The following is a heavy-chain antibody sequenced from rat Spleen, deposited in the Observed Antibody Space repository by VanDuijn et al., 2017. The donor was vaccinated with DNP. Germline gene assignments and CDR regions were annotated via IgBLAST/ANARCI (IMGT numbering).Heavy chain of an antibody. Sequence: EVQLVESGGGLVQPGRSLKLSCAASGFTFSDYNMAWVRQAPKKGLEWVTIINYDGSSTYYRDSVKGRFTISRDNAKSTLYLQMDSLRSEDTATYYCVRQGLRRVSDYWGQGVMVTVSS. J-gene: IGHJ2*01. CDR2: INYDGSST. D-gene: IGHD1-11*01. V-gene: IGHV5-7*01. CDR3: VRQGLRRVSDY. CDR1: GFTFSDYN.